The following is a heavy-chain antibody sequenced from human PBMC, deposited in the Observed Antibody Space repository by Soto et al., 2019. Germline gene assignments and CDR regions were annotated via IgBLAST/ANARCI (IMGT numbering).Heavy chain of an antibody. CDR2: ISDDGIND. Sequence: HPGGSLRLSCAASGFTFSNYLIHWVRQAPGKGLEWVAAISDDGINDYYADSVKGRFTISRDNSKNMLYLQVNSLKTEDTAVYFCARGSGGHYNSGTLLDWGQGTLVTVSS. CDR1: GFTFSNYL. D-gene: IGHD3-10*01. CDR3: ARGSGGHYNSGTLLD. V-gene: IGHV3-30-3*01. J-gene: IGHJ4*02.